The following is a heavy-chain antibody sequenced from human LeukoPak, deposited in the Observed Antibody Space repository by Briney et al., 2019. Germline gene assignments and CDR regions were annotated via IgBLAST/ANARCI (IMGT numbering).Heavy chain of an antibody. V-gene: IGHV1-18*01. Sequence: ASVKVSCKASGYTFTSYGISWVRQAPGQGLEWMGWISAYNGNTNYAQKLQGRVTITTDTSTSPAYMELRSLRSDDTAVYYCAREPPDYDFWSGYYYYYYGMDVWGQGTTVTVSS. CDR3: AREPPDYDFWSGYYYYYYGMDV. CDR2: ISAYNGNT. J-gene: IGHJ6*02. D-gene: IGHD3-3*01. CDR1: GYTFTSYG.